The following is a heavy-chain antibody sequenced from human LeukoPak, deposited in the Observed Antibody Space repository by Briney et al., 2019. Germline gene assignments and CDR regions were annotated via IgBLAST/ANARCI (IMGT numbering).Heavy chain of an antibody. D-gene: IGHD6-13*01. CDR2: ISAYNGNT. CDR3: ELYAIAAAGGVGATPPYYFDY. J-gene: IGHJ4*02. CDR1: GYTFTSYG. V-gene: IGHV1-18*01. Sequence: ASVNVSCKASGYTFTSYGISWVRQAPGQGLEWMGWISAYNGNTNYAQKLQGRVTMTTDTSTSTAYMELRSLRSDDTAVYYCELYAIAAAGGVGATPPYYFDYRGQGALVTVSS.